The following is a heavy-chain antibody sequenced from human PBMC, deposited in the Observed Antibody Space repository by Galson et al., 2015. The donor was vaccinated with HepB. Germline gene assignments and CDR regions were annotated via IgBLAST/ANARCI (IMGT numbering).Heavy chain of an antibody. Sequence: SLRLSCAASGFTFSGYAMSWVRQAPGEGLEWVSAISGSGGSGYYADSVKGRFTISRDNSKNTLYLQMNSLRAEDTAVYYCAKNGQGDYDSSGYRLYYFDYRGQGTLVTVSS. J-gene: IGHJ4*02. CDR1: GFTFSGYA. CDR2: ISGSGGSG. V-gene: IGHV3-23*01. CDR3: AKNGQGDYDSSGYRLYYFDY. D-gene: IGHD3-22*01.